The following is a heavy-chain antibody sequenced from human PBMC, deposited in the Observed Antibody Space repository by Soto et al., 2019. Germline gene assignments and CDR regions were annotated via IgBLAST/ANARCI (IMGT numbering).Heavy chain of an antibody. CDR2: IKQDGSEK. CDR1: GFTFSSYW. Sequence: EVQLVESGGGLVQPGGSLRLSCAASGFTFSSYWMSWVRQAPGKGLEWVANIKQDGSEKYYVDSVKGRFTISRDNAKNSLYLQMNSRGAEDTAVYYCARDRTTVTAKPLFRFDPWGQGTLVTVSS. CDR3: ARDRTTVTAKPLFRFDP. J-gene: IGHJ5*02. D-gene: IGHD4-17*01. V-gene: IGHV3-7*01.